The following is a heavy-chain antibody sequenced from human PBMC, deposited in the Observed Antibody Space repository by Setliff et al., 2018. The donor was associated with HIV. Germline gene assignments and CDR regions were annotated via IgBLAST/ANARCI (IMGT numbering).Heavy chain of an antibody. D-gene: IGHD6-19*01. CDR3: AKEGDSSGWYLDY. V-gene: IGHV3-11*01. J-gene: IGHJ4*02. CDR2: INTGGNVI. Sequence: PGGSLRLSCAASGFTFSDYYISWIRQSPGKGLEWVAYINTGGNVIYYADSVKGRFTISRDNAKNSLFLQMNTLRAEDTAMYYCAKEGDSSGWYLDYWGQGTLVTVSS. CDR1: GFTFSDYY.